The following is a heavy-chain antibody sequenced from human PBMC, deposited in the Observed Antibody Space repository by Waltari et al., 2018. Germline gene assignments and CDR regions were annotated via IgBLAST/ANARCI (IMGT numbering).Heavy chain of an antibody. D-gene: IGHD5-12*01. V-gene: IGHV3-53*01. CDR3: ARAGLGSPLQWLQMLDS. CDR2: SYAGNDGR. Sequence: EVELGDSGGGLVQPGGSLRLSLYASEFNLYINYMSSVRQAPGKGVAWVSVSYAGNDGRLYADSVKGRFIISRDNSKDTLYLDLHNMTVEDTAVYYCARAGLGSPLQWLQMLDSWGQGALVTVSS. CDR1: EFNLYINY. J-gene: IGHJ4*02.